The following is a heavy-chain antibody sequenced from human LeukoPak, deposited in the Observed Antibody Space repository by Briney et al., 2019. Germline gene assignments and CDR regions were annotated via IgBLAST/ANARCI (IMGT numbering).Heavy chain of an antibody. V-gene: IGHV3-74*01. Sequence: RSGGSLRLSRAASGFTFSTYWMHWVRPAPGKGRVWVTCINSDGSITTYADSVRGPFIMSRDNAKSTLYQQMNGLRAEDTAVYYWASSTQISKYADYWGQGALVTVSS. CDR2: INSDGSIT. CDR3: ASSTQISKYADY. D-gene: IGHD2-2*01. CDR1: GFTFSTYW. J-gene: IGHJ4*02.